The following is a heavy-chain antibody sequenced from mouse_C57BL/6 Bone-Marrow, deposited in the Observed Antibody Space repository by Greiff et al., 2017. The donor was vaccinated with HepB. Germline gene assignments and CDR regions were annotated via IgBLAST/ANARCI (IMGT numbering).Heavy chain of an antibody. D-gene: IGHD2-3*01. Sequence: QVQLQQPGAELVMPGASVKLSCKAYGYTFTSYWMHWVKQRPGQGLEWIGEIDPSDSYTNYNQKFKGKSTLTVDKSSSTAYMQLSSLTSEDSAVYYCARGGRWLLQGPYAMDYWGQGTSVTVSS. J-gene: IGHJ4*01. V-gene: IGHV1-69*01. CDR3: ARGGRWLLQGPYAMDY. CDR2: IDPSDSYT. CDR1: GYTFTSYW.